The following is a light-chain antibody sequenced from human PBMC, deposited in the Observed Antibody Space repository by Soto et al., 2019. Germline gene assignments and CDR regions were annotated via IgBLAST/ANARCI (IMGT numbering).Light chain of an antibody. V-gene: IGKV3-20*01. CDR2: GAS. J-gene: IGKJ2*01. Sequence: EVVLTQSPGTLSLSPGERATLSCRASQSVSSSYLAWYQQKPGQAPRLLIYGASSRATGIPDGFSGSGSGTDFTLTISRLEPEVLAVYYGQQYSSSPYTFGQGTKLEIK. CDR3: QQYSSSPYT. CDR1: QSVSSSY.